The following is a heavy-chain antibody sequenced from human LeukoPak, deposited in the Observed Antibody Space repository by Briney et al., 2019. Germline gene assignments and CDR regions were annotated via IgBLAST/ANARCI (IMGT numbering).Heavy chain of an antibody. CDR2: ISSSGSSI. CDR3: ARKTGGYPSWFDP. Sequence: NPGGSLRLSCAASGFTFSDYYMSWIRQAPGKGLEWVSYISSSGSSIYYADSVKGRFTISRDNAKNSLYLQMNSLRAEDTAVYYCARKTGGYPSWFDPWGQGTLVTVSS. V-gene: IGHV3-11*04. J-gene: IGHJ5*02. D-gene: IGHD1-14*01. CDR1: GFTFSDYY.